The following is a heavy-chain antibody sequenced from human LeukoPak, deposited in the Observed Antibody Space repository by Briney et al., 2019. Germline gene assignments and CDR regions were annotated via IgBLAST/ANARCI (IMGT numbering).Heavy chain of an antibody. CDR2: IYTSGST. V-gene: IGHV4-4*07. Sequence: SETLSLTCIVSGVSISSYYWSWIRQPAGKGLEWIGRIYTSGSTNYNPSLKSRVTISADTSKNQFSLKLSSVTAADTAVYYCARDLGGSYYDSSGSLTDIWGQGTMVTVSS. CDR3: ARDLGGSYYDSSGSLTDI. J-gene: IGHJ3*02. CDR1: GVSISSYY. D-gene: IGHD3-22*01.